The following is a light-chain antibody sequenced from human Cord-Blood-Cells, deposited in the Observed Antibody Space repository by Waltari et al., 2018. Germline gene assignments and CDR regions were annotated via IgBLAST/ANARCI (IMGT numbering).Light chain of an antibody. CDR1: QSISSY. V-gene: IGKV1-39*01. CDR3: QQSYSTLIT. CDR2: AAS. J-gene: IGKJ5*01. Sequence: DIQMTQSPSSLSASVGDRVTITCRASQSISSYLKWYQQKPGKAPKLLSYAASSLQSGVPSRFSGSGSGTDFTLTISRLQPGDVATDYCQQSYSTLITFGQGTRLEIK.